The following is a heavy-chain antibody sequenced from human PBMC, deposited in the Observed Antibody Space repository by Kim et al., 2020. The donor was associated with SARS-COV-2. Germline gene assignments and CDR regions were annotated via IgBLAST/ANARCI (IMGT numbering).Heavy chain of an antibody. CDR1: GFTFSSYD. CDR2: IGTAGDT. Sequence: GGSLRLSCVASGFTFSSYDMHWVRQATGKGLEWVSAIGTAGDTYYPGSVKGRFTISREHAKNSLYLQMNSLRAGDTAVYYCARAVADDWTSVAFDFWGQG. V-gene: IGHV3-13*01. D-gene: IGHD6-19*01. CDR3: ARAVADDWTSVAFDF. J-gene: IGHJ3*01.